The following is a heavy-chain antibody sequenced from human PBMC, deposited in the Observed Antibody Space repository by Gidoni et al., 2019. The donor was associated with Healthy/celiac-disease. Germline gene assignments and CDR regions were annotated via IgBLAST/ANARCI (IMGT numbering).Heavy chain of an antibody. J-gene: IGHJ4*02. CDR2: IYYSGST. Sequence: QVQLQESGPGLVQPSETLSLTCTVSGGSISSYYWSWIRQPPGRGLEWIGYIYYSGSTNYNPSLKSRVTISVDTSKNQFPLKLNSVTAADTAVYYCARSGFGESEFDYWGQGTLVTVSS. V-gene: IGHV4-59*01. CDR3: ARSGFGESEFDY. D-gene: IGHD3-10*01. CDR1: GGSISSYY.